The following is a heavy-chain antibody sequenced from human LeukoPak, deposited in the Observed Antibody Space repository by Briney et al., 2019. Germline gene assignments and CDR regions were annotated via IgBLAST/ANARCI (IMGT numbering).Heavy chain of an antibody. CDR1: GYTFTSFA. CDR3: AREGDSSSWYFDY. D-gene: IGHD6-13*01. V-gene: IGHV1-3*03. Sequence: ASVKVSCKASGYTFTSFAMHLVRQAPGQKLELMGWINAGNGNTKYSQEFQGRVTITRDTSASTAYIELSSLRSEDMAVYYCAREGDSSSWYFDYWGQGTLVTVSS. J-gene: IGHJ4*02. CDR2: INAGNGNT.